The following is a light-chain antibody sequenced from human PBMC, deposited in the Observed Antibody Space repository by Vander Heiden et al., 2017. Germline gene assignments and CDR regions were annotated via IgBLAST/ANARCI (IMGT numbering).Light chain of an antibody. Sequence: DIVLTQSPDSLAVSLGERATINCKSSRSVLYSSNNKKYLAWYQQKPGQPPKLLSYWASTRESGVPDRFSGSGSGTDFTRTISSLQAEDGAVDDCQQYDRTPFTCGQGTRLEIK. CDR2: WAS. CDR3: QQYDRTPFT. J-gene: IGKJ5*01. V-gene: IGKV4-1*01. CDR1: RSVLYSSNNKKY.